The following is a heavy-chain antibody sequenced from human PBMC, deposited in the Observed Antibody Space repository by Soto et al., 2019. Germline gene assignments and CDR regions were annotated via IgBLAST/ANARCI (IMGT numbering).Heavy chain of an antibody. D-gene: IGHD3-22*01. J-gene: IGHJ4*02. CDR2: INHSGST. V-gene: IGHV4-34*01. CDR3: ARGKGYYDSSGYVRFGY. CDR1: GGSFSGYY. Sequence: QVQLQQWGAGLLKPSETLSLTCAVYGGSFSGYYWSWIRQPPGKGLEWIGEINHSGSTNYKPSLKCRATIAVVTHKNQLSLKLGSVANAETAVYYCARGKGYYDSSGYVRFGYWGPGALVTVSS.